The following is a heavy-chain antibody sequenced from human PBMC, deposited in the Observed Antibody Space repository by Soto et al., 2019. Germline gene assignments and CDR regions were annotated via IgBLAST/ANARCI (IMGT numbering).Heavy chain of an antibody. CDR2: IYYSGST. Sequence: SETLSLTCTVSGGSISSYYWSWIRQPPGKGLEWIGYIYYSGSTNYNPSLKSRVTISVDTSKNQFSLKLSSVTAADTAVYYCARHKGIAVAGTVFDYWGQGTLVTVSS. D-gene: IGHD6-19*01. J-gene: IGHJ4*02. CDR3: ARHKGIAVAGTVFDY. V-gene: IGHV4-59*08. CDR1: GGSISSYY.